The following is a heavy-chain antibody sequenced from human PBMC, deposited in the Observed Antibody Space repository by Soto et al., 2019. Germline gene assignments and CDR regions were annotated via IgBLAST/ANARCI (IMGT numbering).Heavy chain of an antibody. J-gene: IGHJ4*02. V-gene: IGHV4-59*02. CDR2: VYYSGST. Sequence: PSETLSLTCTVTGDSVNSYYWSWMRQPPGKGLECMGYVYYSGSTNYNPYLKSRVTISVDTSKNHICLRLKSVTAADTAVYYCGRADTSCIHYFDYWGQGSLVTVSA. CDR1: GDSVNSYY. CDR3: GRADTSCIHYFDY. D-gene: IGHD2-15*01.